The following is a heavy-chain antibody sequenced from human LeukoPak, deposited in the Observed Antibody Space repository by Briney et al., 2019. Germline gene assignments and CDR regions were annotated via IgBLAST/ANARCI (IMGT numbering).Heavy chain of an antibody. Sequence: ASVKVSCKASGYTFTNNFMHWVRQAPGQRLEGMGWINPNRGGTNYAQKFQGRVTMTRDTSISTAYMELSRLRSDDTAVYYCARGTGITMVRGANNWFDPWGQGTLVTVSS. CDR3: ARGTGITMVRGANNWFDP. V-gene: IGHV1-2*02. CDR1: GYTFTNNF. D-gene: IGHD3-10*01. CDR2: INPNRGGT. J-gene: IGHJ5*02.